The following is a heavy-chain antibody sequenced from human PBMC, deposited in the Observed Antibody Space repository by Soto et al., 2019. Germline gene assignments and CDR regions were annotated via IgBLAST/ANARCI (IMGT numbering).Heavy chain of an antibody. CDR2: FSLSGTT. J-gene: IGHJ4*02. V-gene: IGHV4-4*02. CDR3: ARGMTPPGAPAWYYFDS. D-gene: IGHD2-8*02. Sequence: SETLSLTCVVSGVSINSSQRWSWVRQPPGKGLEWIGRFSLSGTTNYNPSLRSRVTMSADVSKNQFSLRLTSVTAADTALYYCARGMTPPGAPAWYYFDSWGQGTLVTVSS. CDR1: GVSINSSQR.